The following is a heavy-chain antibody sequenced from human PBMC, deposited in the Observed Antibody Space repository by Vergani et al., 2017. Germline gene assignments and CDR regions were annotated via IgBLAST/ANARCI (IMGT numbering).Heavy chain of an antibody. CDR3: ARGQTGYSRDWSTYFFYMDV. D-gene: IGHD3/OR15-3a*01. CDR1: GDAISRDTYS. Sequence: QLQLQESGSGLVNPSQTLSLTCTLSGDAISRDTYSWNWVRQPPLKPLEWIGSVYYSGTTYYNPSLGGRVTMSIDKSKNHFSLTLTSVTAADSAFYFCARGQTGYSRDWSTYFFYMDVWGKGTTVTVSS. J-gene: IGHJ6*03. V-gene: IGHV4-30-2*01. CDR2: VYYSGTT.